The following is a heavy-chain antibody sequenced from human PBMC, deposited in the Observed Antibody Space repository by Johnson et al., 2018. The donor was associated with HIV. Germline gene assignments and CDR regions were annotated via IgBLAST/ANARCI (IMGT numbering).Heavy chain of an antibody. V-gene: IGHV3-66*01. J-gene: IGHJ3*02. CDR2: IYSDSNT. CDR3: ARERIAAAGLDAFDI. CDR1: GFSFSDSA. Sequence: EQLEESGGGVVQPGRSLRLSCAASGFSFSDSAMHWVRQAPGKGLEWVSVIYSDSNTYSSDSVKGRFTISRDNSKNTLYLQMNSLRAEDTAVYYCARERIAAAGLDAFDIWGQGTMVTVSS. D-gene: IGHD6-13*01.